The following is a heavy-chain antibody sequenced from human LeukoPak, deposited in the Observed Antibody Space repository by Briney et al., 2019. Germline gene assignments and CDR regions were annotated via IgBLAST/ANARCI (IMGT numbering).Heavy chain of an antibody. CDR3: ARGMYYFDY. CDR2: ISSSGSTI. J-gene: IGHJ4*02. Sequence: PGGSLRLSCAASGLTFSSYEMNWVRQAPGKGLEWVSYISSSGSTIYYADSVKGRFTISRDNAKNSLYMQMNSLRAEDTAVYYCARGMYYFDYWGQGTLVTVSS. D-gene: IGHD6-13*01. CDR1: GLTFSSYE. V-gene: IGHV3-48*03.